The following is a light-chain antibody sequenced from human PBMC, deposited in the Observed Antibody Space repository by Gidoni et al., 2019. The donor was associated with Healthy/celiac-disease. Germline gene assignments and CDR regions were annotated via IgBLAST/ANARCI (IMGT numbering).Light chain of an antibody. CDR2: DAS. CDR1: QSVSSY. CDR3: QQRSNWPKYT. V-gene: IGKV3-11*01. J-gene: IGKJ2*01. Sequence: ELVLTPSPATLSLSPGERATLSCRASQSVSSYLAWYQQKPGQAPRLLIYDASNRATGSPARFSGSGSGTDFTLTISSLEPEDFAVYYCQQRSNWPKYTFGQXTKLEIK.